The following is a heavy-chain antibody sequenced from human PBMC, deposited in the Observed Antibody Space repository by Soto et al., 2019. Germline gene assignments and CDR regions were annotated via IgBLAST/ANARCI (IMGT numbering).Heavy chain of an antibody. CDR3: ARDPPNDKTQLDYGMDV. CDR2: ISARGGST. D-gene: IGHD2-2*01. CDR1: GFTFSSYT. Sequence: GGSLRLSCAASGFTFSSYTMKWVRQAPGKGLEWVSLISARGGSTYYADSVKGRFTISRDNSKNTLYLQMNSLRAEDTGVYYCARDPPNDKTQLDYGMDVWGQGTAVTVSS. V-gene: IGHV3-23*01. J-gene: IGHJ6*02.